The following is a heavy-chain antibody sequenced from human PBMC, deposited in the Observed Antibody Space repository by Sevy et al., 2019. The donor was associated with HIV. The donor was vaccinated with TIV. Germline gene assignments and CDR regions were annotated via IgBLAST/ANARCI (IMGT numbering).Heavy chain of an antibody. CDR2: IYSGGST. CDR3: ARDRYYDASGYYYYYYGLDV. V-gene: IGHV3-66*01. Sequence: GESLKISCAASTFRVIDNYMSWVRQAPGKGLEWVSTIYSGGSTFYADSVKGRFTISRDNSKNTLYLQMNSLRAEDTAVYYCARDRYYDASGYYYYYYGLDVWGQGTTVTVSS. CDR1: TFRVIDNY. D-gene: IGHD3-22*01. J-gene: IGHJ6*02.